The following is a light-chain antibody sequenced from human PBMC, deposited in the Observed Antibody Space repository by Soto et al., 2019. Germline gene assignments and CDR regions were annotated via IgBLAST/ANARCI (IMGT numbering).Light chain of an antibody. CDR1: QSVSSSF. Sequence: EIVFTQSPSTLSLSPGERASLSFRTSQSVSSSFLAWYQHKPGQAPRLLIFGASNRAAGIPDRFSGSRSGTDFTLTIDRLEPKDFAVYYCQLYGSSSITFGQGTRLEIK. J-gene: IGKJ5*01. V-gene: IGKV3-20*01. CDR3: QLYGSSSIT. CDR2: GAS.